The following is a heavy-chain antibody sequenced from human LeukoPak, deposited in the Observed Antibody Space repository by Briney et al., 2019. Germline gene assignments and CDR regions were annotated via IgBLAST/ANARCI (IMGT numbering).Heavy chain of an antibody. V-gene: IGHV3-9*01. CDR1: GFTFSSYG. D-gene: IGHD5-12*01. CDR3: AKAMWMAFDY. Sequence: PGRSLRLSCAASGFTFSSYGMHWVRQAPGKGLEWVSGISWNSGSIGYADSVKGRFTISRDNARNSLYLQMNSLRAEDTALYYCAKAMWMAFDYWGQGTLVTVSS. J-gene: IGHJ4*02. CDR2: ISWNSGSI.